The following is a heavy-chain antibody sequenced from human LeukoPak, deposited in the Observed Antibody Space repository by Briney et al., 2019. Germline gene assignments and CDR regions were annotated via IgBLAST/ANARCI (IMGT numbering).Heavy chain of an antibody. J-gene: IGHJ4*02. CDR3: AKETFDRWELLLHPFDY. Sequence: TGGSLRLSCAASGFTFSSYGMHWVRQAPGKGLEWVAVISYDGSNKYYADSVKGRFTISRDNSKNTLYLQMNSLRAEDTAVYYCAKETFDRWELLLHPFDYWGQGTLVTVSS. CDR2: ISYDGSNK. V-gene: IGHV3-30*18. CDR1: GFTFSSYG. D-gene: IGHD1-26*01.